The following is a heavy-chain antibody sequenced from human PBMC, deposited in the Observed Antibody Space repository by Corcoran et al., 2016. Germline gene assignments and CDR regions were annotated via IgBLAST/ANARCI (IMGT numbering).Heavy chain of an antibody. CDR2: MNPNSGNT. CDR3: ARAPSGYYNWFDP. J-gene: IGHJ5*02. V-gene: IGHV1-8*01. Sequence: QVQLVQSGAEVEKPGASVKVSCKASGYTFTSYDINWLRQATGQGLEWMGWMNPNSGNTGYAQKFQGRVTMTRNTSINTAYMELSSLRSEEMAVYYCARAPSGYYNWFDPWGQGTLVTVAS. CDR1: GYTFTSYD. D-gene: IGHD3-3*01.